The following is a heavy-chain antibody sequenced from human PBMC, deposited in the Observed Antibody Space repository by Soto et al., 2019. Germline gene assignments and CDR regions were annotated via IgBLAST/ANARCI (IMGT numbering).Heavy chain of an antibody. CDR2: ISSDGSKK. CDR1: GFTFSTYI. J-gene: IGHJ4*02. CDR3: AIDPGYSIKLDY. V-gene: IGHV3-30-3*01. Sequence: QVQLVQSGGGVVQPGRSLRLSCAASGFTFSTYIMHWVRQAPGKGLEWVAVISSDGSKKDHADSVKGRFTISRDNSKNTLFLQMDSLRADDTAVYYCAIDPGYSIKLDYWGQGTLVTVSS. D-gene: IGHD5-12*01.